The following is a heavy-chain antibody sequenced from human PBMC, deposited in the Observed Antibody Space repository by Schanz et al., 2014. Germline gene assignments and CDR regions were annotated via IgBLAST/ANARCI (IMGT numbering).Heavy chain of an antibody. CDR1: GFTLSNYA. J-gene: IGHJ4*02. CDR2: LSEGGGGT. CDR3: AKYRGYYRVSGSYRELEY. D-gene: IGHD3-10*01. Sequence: EVQLVESGGGVVQPGRSLRLSCAASGFTLSNYAMSWVRQAPGKGLEWVSALSEGGGGTHYADSVRGRFTISRDNSKNTLYLQMNSLRPEDTAVYYCAKYRGYYRVSGSYRELEYWGQGTLVTVSS. V-gene: IGHV3-23*04.